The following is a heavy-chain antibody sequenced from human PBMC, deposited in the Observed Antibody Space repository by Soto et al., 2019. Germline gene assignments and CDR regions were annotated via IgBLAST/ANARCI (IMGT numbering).Heavy chain of an antibody. V-gene: IGHV1-69*01. CDR2: IFPIFGTA. CDR3: ARGRWIEVVTAIQYYYSGMDV. Sequence: QVQLLQSGAGVKNPGYSVKLSCRASEGTFSSYAISWVRQAPGKGLEWMGGIFPIFGTANYAQRFQGRVTITAYESTSTAYMELSSLRSEDTAVYYCARGRWIEVVTAIQYYYSGMDVWGQGTTVTVS. D-gene: IGHD2-21*02. CDR1: EGTFSSYA. J-gene: IGHJ6*02.